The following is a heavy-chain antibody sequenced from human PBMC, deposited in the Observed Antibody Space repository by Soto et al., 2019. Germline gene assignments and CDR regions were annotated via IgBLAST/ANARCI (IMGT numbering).Heavy chain of an antibody. CDR2: IGTAGDP. Sequence: GGSLRLSCAASGFTFSSYDMHGVRQATGKGLEWVSAIGTAGDPYYPGSVKGRFTISRENAKNSLYLQMNSLRAGDTAVYYCAREDTTHGGMDVWGQGPTVTVSS. J-gene: IGHJ6*02. V-gene: IGHV3-13*05. CDR1: GFTFSSYD. CDR3: AREDTTHGGMDV. D-gene: IGHD1-1*01.